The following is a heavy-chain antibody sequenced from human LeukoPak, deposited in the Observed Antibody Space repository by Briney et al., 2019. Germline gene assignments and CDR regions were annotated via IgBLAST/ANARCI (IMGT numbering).Heavy chain of an antibody. Sequence: GGSLRLSCAASGFTFSSYAMSWVRQAPGKGLEWVSAISGSGGSTYYADSVKGRFTISRDNSKNTLYLQMNSLRAEDTAVYYCARGGDGYRNTNYYFDYWGQGTLVTVSS. J-gene: IGHJ4*02. CDR3: ARGGDGYRNTNYYFDY. CDR2: ISGSGGST. CDR1: GFTFSSYA. V-gene: IGHV3-23*01. D-gene: IGHD5-24*01.